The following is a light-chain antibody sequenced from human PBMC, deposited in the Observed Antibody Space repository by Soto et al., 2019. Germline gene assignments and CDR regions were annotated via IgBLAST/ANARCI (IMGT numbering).Light chain of an antibody. CDR1: QRVGNNY. J-gene: IGKJ4*01. V-gene: IGKV3-20*01. Sequence: EIVLTQSPATLSLSPGERAALSCRASQRVGNNYVAWYRQKAGQAPSLLIYDASIRATGIPDRISGSGSGTDFTLTISRVEPEDFAVYFCQQYASPPITFGGGTEVELK. CDR3: QQYASPPIT. CDR2: DAS.